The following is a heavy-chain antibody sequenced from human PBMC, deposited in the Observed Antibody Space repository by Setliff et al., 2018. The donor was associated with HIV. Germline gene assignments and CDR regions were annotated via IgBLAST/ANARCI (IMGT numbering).Heavy chain of an antibody. CDR1: GYTFTSYY. CDR3: ASKGGSENYPDSDAFDI. V-gene: IGHV1-46*01. CDR2: INPGGGST. D-gene: IGHD3-10*01. J-gene: IGHJ3*02. Sequence: ASVKVSCKASGYTFTSYYMHWVRQAPGQGLEWMGVINPGGGSTTYAQKFQARVTMTRDTSASTVYLELRSLRSEDTAVYFCASKGGSENYPDSDAFDIWGQGTLVTVS.